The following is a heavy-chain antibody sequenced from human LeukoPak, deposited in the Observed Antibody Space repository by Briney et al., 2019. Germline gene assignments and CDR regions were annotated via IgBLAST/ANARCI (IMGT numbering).Heavy chain of an antibody. D-gene: IGHD6-13*01. V-gene: IGHV4-59*08. CDR2: IYYSGST. CDR3: ARYSSSWYYSDY. Sequence: PSETLSLTCTVSGGSISSYYWSWIRRPPGKGLEWIGYIYYSGSTNYNPSLKSRVTISVDTSKNQFSLKLSSVTAADTAVYYCARYSSSWYYSDYWGQGTLVTVSS. J-gene: IGHJ4*02. CDR1: GGSISSYY.